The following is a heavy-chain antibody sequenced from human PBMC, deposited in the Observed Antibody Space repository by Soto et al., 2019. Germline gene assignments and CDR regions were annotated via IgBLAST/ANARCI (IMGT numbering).Heavy chain of an antibody. D-gene: IGHD6-19*01. V-gene: IGHV3-23*01. CDR2: ISGSGGST. CDR3: ARGPRGYSSGWYGYADY. J-gene: IGHJ4*02. Sequence: QPXGSLRLSCAASGFTFSSYAMSWVRQAPGKGLEWVSAISGSGGSTYYADSVKGRFTISRDNSKNTLYLQMNSLRAEDTAVYYCARGPRGYSSGWYGYADYWGQGTLVTVSS. CDR1: GFTFSSYA.